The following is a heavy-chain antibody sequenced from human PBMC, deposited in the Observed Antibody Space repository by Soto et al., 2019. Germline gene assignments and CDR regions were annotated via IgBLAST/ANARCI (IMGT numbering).Heavy chain of an antibody. CDR3: AKEVGLSGSYYISSSYYFDY. J-gene: IGHJ4*02. V-gene: IGHV3-30*18. CDR2: ISYDGSNT. CDR1: GFTFSSYG. Sequence: QVQLVESGGGVVQPGRSLRLSCVASGFTFSSYGMHWVRQAPGKGLEWVAIISYDGSNTYYADSVKGRFTIYRDNSKNTLYLQMNSLRADDTSVYYCAKEVGLSGSYYISSSYYFDYWGQGTLVTVSS. D-gene: IGHD1-26*01.